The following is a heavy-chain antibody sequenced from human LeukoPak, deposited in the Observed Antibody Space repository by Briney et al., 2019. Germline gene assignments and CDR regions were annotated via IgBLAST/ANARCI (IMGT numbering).Heavy chain of an antibody. D-gene: IGHD3-16*01. CDR1: GDSVSSYY. CDR3: ARLGGGDDYVWGSHYYYYGMDV. Sequence: PSETLSLTCTVSGDSVSSYYWSWIRQPPGKGLEWIGYIYYSGSTNYNPSLKSRLTISVDTSKNQFSLKLSSVTAADTAVYYCARLGGGDDYVWGSHYYYYGMDVWGQGTTVTVSS. J-gene: IGHJ6*02. V-gene: IGHV4-59*08. CDR2: IYYSGST.